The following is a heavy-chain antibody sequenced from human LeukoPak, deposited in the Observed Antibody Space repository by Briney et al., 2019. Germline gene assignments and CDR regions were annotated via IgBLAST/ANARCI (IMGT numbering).Heavy chain of an antibody. D-gene: IGHD6-19*01. Sequence: GESLKISCKGSGYSFTSYWISWVRQMPGKGLEWMGRIDPSDSYTNYSPSFQGHVTISADKSISTAYLQWSSLKASDTAMYDCARPHSSGWYEAYWGQGTLVTVSS. V-gene: IGHV5-10-1*01. CDR2: IDPSDSYT. CDR3: ARPHSSGWYEAY. CDR1: GYSFTSYW. J-gene: IGHJ4*02.